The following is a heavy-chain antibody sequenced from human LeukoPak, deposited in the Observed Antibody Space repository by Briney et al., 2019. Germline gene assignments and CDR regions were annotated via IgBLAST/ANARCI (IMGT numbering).Heavy chain of an antibody. CDR1: GGSISSYY. V-gene: IGHV4-59*08. Sequence: SETLSLTCTVSGGSISSYYWSWIRQPPGKGLEWIGYIYHTGSTKYNPSLKSRVSISVDTSKNQFSLKLSSVTAADTAMYYCARHVYSSTWYIYYYGLDVWGQGTPVTVSS. CDR3: ARHVYSSTWYIYYYGLDV. J-gene: IGHJ6*02. D-gene: IGHD6-13*01. CDR2: IYHTGST.